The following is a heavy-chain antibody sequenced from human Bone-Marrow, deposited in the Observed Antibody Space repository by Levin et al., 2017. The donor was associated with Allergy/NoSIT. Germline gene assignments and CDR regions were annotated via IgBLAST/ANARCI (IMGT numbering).Heavy chain of an antibody. CDR2: IWYDGSNT. D-gene: IGHD3-16*01. J-gene: IGHJ5*01. CDR1: GFTFTNYG. Sequence: GGSLRLSCLASGFTFTNYGMHWVRQAPGKGLEWVAVIWYDGSNTYYGDSVKGRFTISRDDSKNTLYLQMNSLRAEDTAVYNCASAYSYGWFDYWGQGTLVTVSS. CDR3: ASAYSYGWFDY. V-gene: IGHV3-33*01.